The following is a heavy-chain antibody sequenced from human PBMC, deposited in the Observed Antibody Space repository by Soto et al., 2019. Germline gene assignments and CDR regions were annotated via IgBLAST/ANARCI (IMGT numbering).Heavy chain of an antibody. D-gene: IGHD2-2*01. CDR2: IIPYSGRT. J-gene: IGHJ5*02. V-gene: IGHV1-18*01. CDR1: GGTFSSYA. CDR3: ARVVPGAEAWFGP. Sequence: GASVKVSCKASGGTFSSYAISWVRQAPGQPLEWLGWIIPYSGRTNYAQKFQGRVSITTDTSTTTAYMELRSLRSDDTAVYYCARVVPGAEAWFGPWGQGTLVTVSS.